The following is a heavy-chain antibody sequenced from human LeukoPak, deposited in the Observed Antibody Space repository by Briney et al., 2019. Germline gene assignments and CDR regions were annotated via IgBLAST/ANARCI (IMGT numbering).Heavy chain of an antibody. J-gene: IGHJ5*02. CDR3: ARHVGGNYSSTSCYITINWFDP. CDR1: GGSISSSSYY. Sequence: SETLSLTCTVSGGSISSSSYYWGWIRQPPGKGLEWIGSIYYSGSTYYNPSLKSRVTISVDTSKNQFSLKLSSVTAADTAVYYCARHVGGNYSSTSCYITINWFDPWGQGTLVTVSS. CDR2: IYYSGST. V-gene: IGHV4-39*01. D-gene: IGHD2-2*02.